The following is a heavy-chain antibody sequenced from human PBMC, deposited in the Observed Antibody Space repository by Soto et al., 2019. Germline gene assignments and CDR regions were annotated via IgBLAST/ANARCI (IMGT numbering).Heavy chain of an antibody. CDR1: GFTLSMYW. J-gene: IGHJ4*02. CDR3: GRALGYASGAAY. CDR2: VSGDGSDK. Sequence: EVQLEESGGGLVQPGGSLRLSCAASGFTLSMYWMHWVRQVPGKGLLWVSRVSGDGSDKNYADSVKGRFTISRDNAKNTLYLEMNSLGAEDSAVYYCGRALGYASGAAYGGRGTLVTVSS. V-gene: IGHV3-74*01. D-gene: IGHD6-19*01.